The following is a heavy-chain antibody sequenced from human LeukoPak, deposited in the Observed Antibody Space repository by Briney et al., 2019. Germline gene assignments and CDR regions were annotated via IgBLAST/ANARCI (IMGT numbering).Heavy chain of an antibody. V-gene: IGHV4-34*01. CDR2: INHSGST. CDR3: ARSHLRLGYCSGGSCKRGGYFDY. D-gene: IGHD2-15*01. Sequence: PSETLSLTCAVYGGSFSGYYWSWIRQAPGKGLEWIGEINHSGSTNYNPSLKSRVTISVDTSKNQFSLKLSSVTAADTAVYYCARSHLRLGYCSGGSCKRGGYFDYWGQGTLVTVSS. J-gene: IGHJ4*02. CDR1: GGSFSGYY.